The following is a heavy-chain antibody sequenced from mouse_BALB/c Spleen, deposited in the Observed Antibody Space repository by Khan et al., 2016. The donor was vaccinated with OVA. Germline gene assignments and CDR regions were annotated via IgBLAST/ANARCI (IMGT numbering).Heavy chain of an antibody. D-gene: IGHD1-2*01. Sequence: QVQLKESGPGLVAPSQSLSITCTVSGFSLTDYGVNWVRQPPGKGLVWLGMIWGDGSTDYNPALNSRLTISQYNSNSQVCLKMNSLRTEDTASYYCARELRLGGFAYGGQGTLVTV. CDR3: ARELRLGGFAY. V-gene: IGHV2-6-7*01. CDR1: GFSLTDYG. J-gene: IGHJ3*01. CDR2: IWGDGST.